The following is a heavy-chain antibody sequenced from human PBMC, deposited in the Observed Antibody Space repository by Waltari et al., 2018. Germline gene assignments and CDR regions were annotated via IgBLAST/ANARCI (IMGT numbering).Heavy chain of an antibody. CDR2: INSDGSRT. CDR1: GFTFSSYW. V-gene: IGHV3-74*01. CDR3: ARDRPLRFLEWSYYGMDV. J-gene: IGHJ6*02. D-gene: IGHD3-3*01. Sequence: EVQLVESGGGLVQPGGSLRLSCAASGFTFSSYWMHWVRQAPGKGLVWVSRINSDGSRTSYADSVKGRFTISRDNAKNTLYLQMNSLRAEDTAVYYCARDRPLRFLEWSYYGMDVWGQGTTVTVSS.